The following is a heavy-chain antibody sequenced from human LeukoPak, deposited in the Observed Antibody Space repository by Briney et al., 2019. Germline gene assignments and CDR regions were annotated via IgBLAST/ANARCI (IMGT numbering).Heavy chain of an antibody. CDR2: ISYDGSNK. CDR1: IFTFSSYG. D-gene: IGHD1-14*01. V-gene: IGHV3-30*18. Sequence: QPGGSLRLSCAASIFTFSSYGMHWVRQAPGKGLEWVAVISYDGSNKYYADSVKGRFTISRDNSKNTLYLQMNSLRAEDTAVYYCAKLYRGRSNDAFDIWGQGTVVTVSS. J-gene: IGHJ3*02. CDR3: AKLYRGRSNDAFDI.